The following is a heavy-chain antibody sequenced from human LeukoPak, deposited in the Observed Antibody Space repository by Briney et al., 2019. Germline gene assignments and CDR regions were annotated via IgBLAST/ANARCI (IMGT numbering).Heavy chain of an antibody. CDR1: GFTFSSYA. D-gene: IGHD3-3*01. J-gene: IGHJ4*02. V-gene: IGHV3-23*01. Sequence: GGSLRLSCAASGFTFSSYAMSWVRQAPGKGLEWDSAISGSGGSTYYADSVKVRFTISRDNSKNTLYLQMNSLRAEDTAVYYCAKDGVYDFWSGYYLDYWGQGTLVTVSS. CDR2: ISGSGGST. CDR3: AKDGVYDFWSGYYLDY.